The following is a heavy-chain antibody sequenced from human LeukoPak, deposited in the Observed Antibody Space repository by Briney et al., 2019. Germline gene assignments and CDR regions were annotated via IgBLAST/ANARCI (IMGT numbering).Heavy chain of an antibody. D-gene: IGHD3-10*01. V-gene: IGHV3-7*01. CDR3: ASHRDTMVQGPLDY. J-gene: IGHJ4*02. CDR2: IKQDGSEK. CDR1: GFTFRSYW. Sequence: GSLRLSCAASGFTFRSYWMTWVRQAPGKGLEWVADIKQDGSEKCYVDSVEGRFTISRDNAKSSLYLQMNSLRAEDTAVYFCASHRDTMVQGPLDYWGQGTLVTVSS.